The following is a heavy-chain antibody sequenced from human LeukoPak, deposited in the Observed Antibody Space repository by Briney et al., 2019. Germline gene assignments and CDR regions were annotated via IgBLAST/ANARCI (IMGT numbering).Heavy chain of an antibody. V-gene: IGHV4-59*01. CDR2: IYYSGST. CDR3: ARGTDYYDSSGYTHYEWFDP. J-gene: IGHJ5*02. D-gene: IGHD3-22*01. Sequence: PSETLSLTCTVSGGSISSYYWSWIRQPPGKGLEWIGYIYYSGSTNYNPSLKSRVTISVDTSKNQFSLKLSSVTAADTAVYYCARGTDYYDSSGYTHYEWFDPWGQGTLVTVSS. CDR1: GGSISSYY.